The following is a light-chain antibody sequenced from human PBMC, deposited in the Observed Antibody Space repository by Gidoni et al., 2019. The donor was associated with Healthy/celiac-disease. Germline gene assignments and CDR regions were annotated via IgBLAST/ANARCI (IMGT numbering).Light chain of an antibody. Sequence: EIVITQSPATLSLSPGERATLSCRASQSVSSSYLSWYQQKPGQAPRLLIYGASTRATGIPARFSGSGSGTDFTLTISSLQPEDFAVYYCQQDYNLHSFGQETKLEIK. CDR1: QSVSSSY. CDR2: GAS. CDR3: QQDYNLHS. V-gene: IGKV3D-7*01. J-gene: IGKJ2*03.